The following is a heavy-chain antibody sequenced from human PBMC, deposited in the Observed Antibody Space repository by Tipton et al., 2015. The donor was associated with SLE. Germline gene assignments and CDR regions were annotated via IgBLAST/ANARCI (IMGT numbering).Heavy chain of an antibody. CDR2: IYTRGST. V-gene: IGHV4-4*07. CDR3: ARVAFGEFSYYFDY. J-gene: IGHJ4*02. Sequence: TLSLTCTVSGGSISSYYWSWIRQPAGKGLEWIGYIYTRGSTNYNPSLKSRVTMSVDTSKNQFSLKLSSVTAADTAVYYCARVAFGEFSYYFDYWGQGTLVTVSS. CDR1: GGSISSYY. D-gene: IGHD3-10*01.